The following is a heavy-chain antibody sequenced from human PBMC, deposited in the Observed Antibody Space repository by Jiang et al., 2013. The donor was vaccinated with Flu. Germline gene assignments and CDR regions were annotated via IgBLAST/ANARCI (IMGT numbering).Heavy chain of an antibody. D-gene: IGHD4-17*01. CDR1: GFPFDDYS. CDR3: AKGLTYFDYGGFDY. J-gene: IGHJ4*02. V-gene: IGHV3-43*01. Sequence: VQLVESGGVVVQPGGSLRLSCAASGFPFDDYSMHWVRQPPGRGLEWVSLITWNGGGTYYADSVKGRFTVSRDNSKNSLYLQMNSLRTEDTAVYYCAKGLTYFDYGGFDYVGPGHPGHRLL. CDR2: ITWNGGGT.